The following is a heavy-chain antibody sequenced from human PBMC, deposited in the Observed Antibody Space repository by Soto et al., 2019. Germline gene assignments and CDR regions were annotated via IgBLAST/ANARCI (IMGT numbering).Heavy chain of an antibody. D-gene: IGHD6-13*01. Sequence: QVQLVQSGAEVKKPGSSVKVSCKASGGTFSSYAISWVRQAPGQGLEWMGGIIPIFGTANYAQKFQGRVTITAVESTSTAYMEVSSLRFEDTAVYYCARPEYSSSWRMAFDYWGQGTLVTVSS. CDR1: GGTFSSYA. CDR2: IIPIFGTA. J-gene: IGHJ4*02. CDR3: ARPEYSSSWRMAFDY. V-gene: IGHV1-69*01.